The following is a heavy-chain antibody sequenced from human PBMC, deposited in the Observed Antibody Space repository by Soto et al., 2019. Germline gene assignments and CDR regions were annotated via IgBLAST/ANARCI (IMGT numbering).Heavy chain of an antibody. CDR2: ISDDGSDK. V-gene: IGHV3-30*18. CDR1: GFTFSSYG. CDR3: AKESGYDFDQ. D-gene: IGHD5-12*01. Sequence: QVQLVESGGGVVQPGRSLRLSCAASGFTFSSYGMHWVRQAPGKGVEWVTRISDDGSDKNYSASVQGRFTVTRNNSKNTLYLQMNSLSPDDTAVYYSAKESGYDFDQWGQGALIIVTS. J-gene: IGHJ5*02.